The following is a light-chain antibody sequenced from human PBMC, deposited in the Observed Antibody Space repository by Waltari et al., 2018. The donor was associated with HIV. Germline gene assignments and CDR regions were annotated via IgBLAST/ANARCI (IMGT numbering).Light chain of an antibody. Sequence: DIVMTQSPDSLAVSLGERATINCKSSQTVLYTSNNKNYLAWYQQKPGQPPKLLIYWASTRESGVPDRFSGSGSGTDFTLTISNMQAADVAVYYCQQYYGNPLTFGGWTKVEIK. J-gene: IGKJ4*01. CDR2: WAS. CDR3: QQYYGNPLT. V-gene: IGKV4-1*01. CDR1: QTVLYTSNNKNY.